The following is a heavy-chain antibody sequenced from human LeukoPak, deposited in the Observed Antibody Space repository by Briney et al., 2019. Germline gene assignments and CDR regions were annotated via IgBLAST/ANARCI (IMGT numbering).Heavy chain of an antibody. Sequence: GGSLRLSCVASGFTFSDSWMSWVRQAPGKGLEWVANINRDGSQRNYVDSVKGRFTISRDNAKSSLYLQMNSLGVEDTAVYYCARDIPSGFYTPDYWGQGTLVTVSS. D-gene: IGHD5-12*01. CDR3: ARDIPSGFYTPDY. J-gene: IGHJ4*02. CDR1: GFTFSDSW. V-gene: IGHV3-7*01. CDR2: INRDGSQR.